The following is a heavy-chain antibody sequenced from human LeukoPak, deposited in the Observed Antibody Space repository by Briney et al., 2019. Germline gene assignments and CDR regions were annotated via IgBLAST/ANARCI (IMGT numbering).Heavy chain of an antibody. CDR3: ARGRFNYGGGMDV. Sequence: HAGGSLRLSCAGSGFSISNYWMSWVRQAPGKGLEWVANIKQAESERFYVDSVKDRFIISRENAENSVYLQMNSLRDEDTAVYYCARGRFNYGGGMDVWGQGTTVIVSS. V-gene: IGHV3-7*01. D-gene: IGHD5-18*01. CDR1: GFSISNYW. CDR2: IKQAESER. J-gene: IGHJ6*02.